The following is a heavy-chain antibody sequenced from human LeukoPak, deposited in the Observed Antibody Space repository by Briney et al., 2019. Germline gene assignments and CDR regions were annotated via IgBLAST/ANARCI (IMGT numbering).Heavy chain of an antibody. V-gene: IGHV3-66*01. CDR2: IYSGGST. CDR1: GFTVSSNY. CDR3: ARDHDYYDSSGYLFDY. D-gene: IGHD3-22*01. J-gene: IGHJ4*02. Sequence: GSLRLSCAASGFTVSSNYMSWVRQAPGKGLEWVSVIYSGGSTYYADSVKGRFTISRDNSKNTLYLQMNSLRAEDTAVYYCARDHDYYDSSGYLFDYWGQGTLVTVSS.